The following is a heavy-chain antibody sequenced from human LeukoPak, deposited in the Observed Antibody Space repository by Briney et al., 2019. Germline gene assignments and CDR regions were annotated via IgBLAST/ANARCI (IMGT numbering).Heavy chain of an antibody. CDR3: ARNAGWFDP. D-gene: IGHD6-13*01. Sequence: PSETLSLTCTVSGGSISSYYWSWIRQPPGKGLEWIGYIYYSGSTNHNPSLKSRVTISVDTSKNQFPLKLSSVTAADTAVYYCARNAGWFDPWGQGTLVTVSS. CDR2: IYYSGST. CDR1: GGSISSYY. J-gene: IGHJ5*02. V-gene: IGHV4-59*01.